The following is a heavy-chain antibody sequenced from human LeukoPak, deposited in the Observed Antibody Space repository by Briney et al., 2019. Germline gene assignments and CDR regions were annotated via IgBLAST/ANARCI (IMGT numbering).Heavy chain of an antibody. CDR1: GYTFTSYF. CDR3: ARVELNYGMDV. Sequence: GASVKVSCKASGYTFTSYFMHWVRQAPGQGLEWMGIINPTGGSTSYAQKFQGRVTMTRATSTSTVYMELSSLGSEDTAVYYCARVELNYGMDVWGQGTTVTVSS. CDR2: INPTGGST. D-gene: IGHD1-7*01. J-gene: IGHJ6*02. V-gene: IGHV1-46*01.